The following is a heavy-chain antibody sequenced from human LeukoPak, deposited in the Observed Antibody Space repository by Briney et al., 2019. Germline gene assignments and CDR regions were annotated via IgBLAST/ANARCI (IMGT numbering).Heavy chain of an antibody. CDR2: ISGSGGSR. CDR3: AKDGSITGPFDP. V-gene: IGHV3-23*01. D-gene: IGHD1-20*01. Sequence: PGGSLRLSCAASGFTFSSYGVSLVRQAPGTGLEWVSAISGSGGSRYYAASVKGRFTISRDYSKNTRYLQMNSLRAEHTAVYYCAKDGSITGPFDPWGQGTLVTVSS. J-gene: IGHJ5*02. CDR1: GFTFSSYG.